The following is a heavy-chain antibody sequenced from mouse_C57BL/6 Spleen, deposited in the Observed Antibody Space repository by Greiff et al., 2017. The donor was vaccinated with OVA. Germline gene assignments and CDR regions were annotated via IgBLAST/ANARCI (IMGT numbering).Heavy chain of an antibody. CDR3: ARVHYYDAMDY. D-gene: IGHD1-2*01. Sequence: LQESGAELARPGASVKLSCKASGYTFTSYGISWVKQRTGQGLEWIGEIYPRSGNTYYNEKFKGKATLTVDKSSSTAYMQLSSLTSEDSAVYYCARVHYYDAMDYWGQGTSVTVSS. V-gene: IGHV1-81*01. J-gene: IGHJ4*01. CDR2: IYPRSGNT. CDR1: GYTFTSYG.